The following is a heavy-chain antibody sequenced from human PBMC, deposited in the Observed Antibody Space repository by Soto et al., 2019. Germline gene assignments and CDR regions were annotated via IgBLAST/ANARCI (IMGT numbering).Heavy chain of an antibody. CDR1: GYSFTSYW. Sequence: PGESLKISCKGSGYSFTSYWIGWVRQMPGKGLEWMGIIYPGDSDTRYSPSFQGQVTISADKSISTSYLQWSSLKASDTAMYYCARLTYYYDSSGYLTGIDYWGQGTLVTV. D-gene: IGHD3-22*01. J-gene: IGHJ4*02. CDR3: ARLTYYYDSSGYLTGIDY. V-gene: IGHV5-51*01. CDR2: IYPGDSDT.